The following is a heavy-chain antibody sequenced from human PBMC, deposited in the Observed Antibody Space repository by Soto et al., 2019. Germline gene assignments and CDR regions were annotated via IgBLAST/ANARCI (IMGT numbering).Heavy chain of an antibody. V-gene: IGHV3-33*01. CDR1: GFTFSSYG. CDR2: ICYDGSNK. Sequence: GGSLRLSCAASGFTFSSYGMHWVRQAPGKGLEWVAAICYDGSNKYYADSVKGRFTISRDNSKNTLYLQMNSLRAEDTAVDYCARVYLGLKFGALYGMDVWGQGTTVTVSS. J-gene: IGHJ6*02. CDR3: ARVYLGLKFGALYGMDV. D-gene: IGHD3-10*01.